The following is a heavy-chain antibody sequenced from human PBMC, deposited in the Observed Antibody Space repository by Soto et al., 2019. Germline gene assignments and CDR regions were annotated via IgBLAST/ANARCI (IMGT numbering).Heavy chain of an antibody. CDR1: GFTFSTYS. CDR3: ARTIWSGYFQADY. Sequence: EVQLVESGGGLVQPGGSLRLSCVASGFTFSTYSMNWVRQAPGKGLEWISYISSSSSTIYTDSVKGRFTISRDNAKNSLYLQMNSLRDEDTAVYYCARTIWSGYFQADYWGQGTLVTVSS. D-gene: IGHD3-3*01. J-gene: IGHJ4*02. V-gene: IGHV3-48*02. CDR2: ISSSSSTI.